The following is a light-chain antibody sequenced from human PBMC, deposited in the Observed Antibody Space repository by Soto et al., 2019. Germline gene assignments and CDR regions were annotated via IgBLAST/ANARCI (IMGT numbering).Light chain of an antibody. CDR2: AVS. Sequence: QSVLTQPASVSGSPRQSITISCTGASSDVGGYTYVSWYQQHPGKAPQLMIYAVSNRPSGVSNRFSASKSGNTASLFISGLQAEDEADYYCSSYTSDSSYVFGSGTKVTV. CDR1: SSDVGGYTY. J-gene: IGLJ1*01. CDR3: SSYTSDSSYV. V-gene: IGLV2-14*01.